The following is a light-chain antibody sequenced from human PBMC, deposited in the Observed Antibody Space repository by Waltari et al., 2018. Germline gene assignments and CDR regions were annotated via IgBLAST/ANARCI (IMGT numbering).Light chain of an antibody. CDR2: GTS. J-gene: IGKJ1*01. CDR1: QSVNGR. V-gene: IGKV3-20*01. Sequence: EIVLTQSPGTLSLSPGERVPLSCRASQSVNGRLVWYQQKPGQAPRLLIYGTSSRATGIPDRFSGSGSGTDFSLTISRLEPEDFAVYYCQQHGSLPATFGQGTKVEVK. CDR3: QQHGSLPAT.